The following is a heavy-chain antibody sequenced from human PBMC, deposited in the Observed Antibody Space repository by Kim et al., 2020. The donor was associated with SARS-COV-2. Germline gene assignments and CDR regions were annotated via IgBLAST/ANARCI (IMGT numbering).Heavy chain of an antibody. D-gene: IGHD2-21*02. CDR1: GDSVSSSSAA. V-gene: IGHV6-1*01. CDR2: TSYRSKWYN. CDR3: AREDYGGDSRGFDY. J-gene: IGHJ4*02. Sequence: SQTLSLTCAISGDSVSSSSAAWNWVRQSPSRGLEWLGRTSYRSKWYNEYALSVKSRITINPDTSKNQFSLQLNSVSPEDTAVYYCAREDYGGDSRGFDYWGQGTLVTVSS.